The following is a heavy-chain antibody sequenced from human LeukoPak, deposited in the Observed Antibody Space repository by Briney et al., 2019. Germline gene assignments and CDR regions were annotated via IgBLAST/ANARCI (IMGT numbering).Heavy chain of an antibody. Sequence: KASETLSLTCTVSGGSISSSSYYWGWIRQPPGKGLEWIGSIYYSGSTYYNPSLESRVTISVDTSKNQFSLKLSSVTAADTAVYYCARLPSYCGGDCYLNWFDPWGQGTLVTVSS. J-gene: IGHJ5*02. CDR3: ARLPSYCGGDCYLNWFDP. CDR1: GGSISSSSYY. V-gene: IGHV4-39*01. D-gene: IGHD2-21*02. CDR2: IYYSGST.